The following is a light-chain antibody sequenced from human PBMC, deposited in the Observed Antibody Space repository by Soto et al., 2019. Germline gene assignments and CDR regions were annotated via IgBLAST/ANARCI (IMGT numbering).Light chain of an antibody. J-gene: IGKJ5*01. Sequence: GESVTITCRASQVISTSLAWYQVKPGKAPKLLIYAASNLQSGVPPRFSGSGSGTDFTLTISSLQPEDVATYFCQQSYRTPITFGQGTRLEIK. V-gene: IGKV1-39*01. CDR3: QQSYRTPIT. CDR2: AAS. CDR1: QVISTS.